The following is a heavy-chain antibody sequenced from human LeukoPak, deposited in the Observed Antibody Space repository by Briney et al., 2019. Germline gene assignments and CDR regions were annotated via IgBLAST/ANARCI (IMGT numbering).Heavy chain of an antibody. V-gene: IGHV4-39*01. CDR2: FYNSGDT. D-gene: IGHD2-2*01. J-gene: IGHJ6*03. Sequence: SETLSLTCTASGGSIRSSTYYWAWIRHPPGKRLEWIGNFYNSGDTYYHPSLKSRVTISVDTSKNQVSLKVTSVTASDTAVYYCARRIHSSRPMHPYYYYYIDVWGKGTTVTVSS. CDR3: ARRIHSSRPMHPYYYYYIDV. CDR1: GGSIRSSTYY.